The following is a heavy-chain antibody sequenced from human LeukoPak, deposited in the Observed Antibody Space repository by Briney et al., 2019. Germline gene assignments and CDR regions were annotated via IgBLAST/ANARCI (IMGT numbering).Heavy chain of an antibody. CDR1: GFTFSSYS. V-gene: IGHV3-9*03. Sequence: GGSLRLSCAASGFTFSSYSMNWVRQAPGKGLEWVSGISWNSVSIGYADSVKGRFTISRDNAKNSLYLQMNSLRAEDVALYYCAKSQGAAPPYYFDYWGQGTLVTVSS. J-gene: IGHJ4*02. CDR2: ISWNSVSI. CDR3: AKSQGAAPPYYFDY. D-gene: IGHD6-6*01.